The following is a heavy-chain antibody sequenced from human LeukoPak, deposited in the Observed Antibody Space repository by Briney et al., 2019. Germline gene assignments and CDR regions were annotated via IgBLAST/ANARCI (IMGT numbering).Heavy chain of an antibody. CDR1: GYTFTSYD. J-gene: IGHJ5*02. D-gene: IGHD3-10*01. Sequence: ASVKVSCKASGYTFTSYDINWVRQATGQGLEWMGWMNPNSGNTGYAQKFQGRVTMTRNTSISTAYMELSSLRSEDTAVYYCARVPPLRFYGSGREEGWFDPWGQGTLVTVSS. CDR3: ARVPPLRFYGSGREEGWFDP. V-gene: IGHV1-8*01. CDR2: MNPNSGNT.